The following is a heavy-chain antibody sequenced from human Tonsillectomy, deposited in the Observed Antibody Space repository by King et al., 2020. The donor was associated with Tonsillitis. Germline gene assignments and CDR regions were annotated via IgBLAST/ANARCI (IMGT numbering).Heavy chain of an antibody. CDR3: AKDLLRIAARRAGGRDYYGMDV. CDR1: GFTFSIYA. Sequence: VQLVESGGGLVQPGGSLRLSCAASGFTFSIYAMTWVRQAPGKGLEWVSAISGSGGSTYYADSVKGRFTISRDNSKNTLYLQMNSLRAEDTAIYYCAKDLLRIAARRAGGRDYYGMDVWGQGTTVTVSS. V-gene: IGHV3-23*04. CDR2: ISGSGGST. D-gene: IGHD6-6*01. J-gene: IGHJ6*02.